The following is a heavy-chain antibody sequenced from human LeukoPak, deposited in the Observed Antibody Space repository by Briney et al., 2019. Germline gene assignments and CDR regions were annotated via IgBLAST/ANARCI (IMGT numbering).Heavy chain of an antibody. Sequence: SETPSLTCTVSGGSISSYYWSWIRQPPGKGLEWIGYIYYSGSTNYNPSLKSRVTISVDTSKNQFSLKLSSVTAADTAVYYCARGYSGSPGDFDYWGQGTLVTVSS. V-gene: IGHV4-59*01. CDR2: IYYSGST. J-gene: IGHJ4*02. CDR3: ARGYSGSPGDFDY. CDR1: GGSISSYY. D-gene: IGHD1-26*01.